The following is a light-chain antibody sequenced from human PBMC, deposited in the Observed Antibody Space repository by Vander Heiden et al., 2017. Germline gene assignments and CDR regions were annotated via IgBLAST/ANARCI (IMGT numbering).Light chain of an antibody. CDR3: QQGYSATPMYS. CDR1: QSISKY. V-gene: IGKV1-39*01. J-gene: IGKJ2*03. Sequence: DLQMPHSPSSLSASVGDRVSITCRASQSISKYLNWYQQKPGKAPKLLVYAASTLQSGVPARFSGSGSGTDFTLTISSLQPADFATYYCQQGYSATPMYSFGPGTKLEIK. CDR2: AAS.